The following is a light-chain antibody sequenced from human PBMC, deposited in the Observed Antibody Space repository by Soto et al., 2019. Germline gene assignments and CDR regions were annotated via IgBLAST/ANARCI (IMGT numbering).Light chain of an antibody. CDR2: AAS. V-gene: IGKV1-39*01. CDR3: QHRGT. CDR1: QSISSY. J-gene: IGKJ1*01. Sequence: DIQMTQSPSSLSASVGDRVTITCRASQSISSYLNWYQQKPGKAPNLLIYAASTLQSGVPSRFSGSGSGTDFTLTIRSLQPEDFATYYCQHRGTFGQGTKVEIK.